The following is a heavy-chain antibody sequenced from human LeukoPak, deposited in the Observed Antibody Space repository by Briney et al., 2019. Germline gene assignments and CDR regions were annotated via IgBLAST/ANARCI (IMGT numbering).Heavy chain of an antibody. CDR2: IIPIFGTA. V-gene: IGHV1-69*01. CDR3: ASLTSCHMPIYQ. J-gene: IGHJ4*02. CDR1: GGTFSSYA. D-gene: IGHD2-2*02. Sequence: SVKVSCKASGGTFSSYAISWVRQAPGQGLEWMGGIIPIFGTANYAQKFQGRVTITADESTSTAYMELSSLRSEDTAAYYCASLTSCHMPIYQWGQGTLVTVSS.